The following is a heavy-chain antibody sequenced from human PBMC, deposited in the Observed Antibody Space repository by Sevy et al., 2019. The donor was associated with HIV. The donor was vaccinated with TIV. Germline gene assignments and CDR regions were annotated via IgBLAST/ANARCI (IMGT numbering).Heavy chain of an antibody. Sequence: GVSLRLSCVVSGFSFSNYWMTWVRQAPGKGLEWVANIKPDGSVKSYVDSVKGRFTISRDNAKNSLSLQMNSLSAEDTAVYYCARDTNYCYVDVWGKGTTVTVSS. CDR2: IKPDGSVK. CDR3: ARDTNYCYVDV. J-gene: IGHJ6*03. D-gene: IGHD1-1*01. CDR1: GFSFSNYW. V-gene: IGHV3-7*01.